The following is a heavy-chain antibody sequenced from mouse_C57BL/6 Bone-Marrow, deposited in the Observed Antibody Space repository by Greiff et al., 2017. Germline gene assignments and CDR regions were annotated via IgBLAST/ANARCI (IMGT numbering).Heavy chain of an antibody. V-gene: IGHV1-72*01. Sequence: QVQLQQPGAELVKPGASVKLSCKASGYTFTSYWMHWVKQRPGRGLEWIGRIDPNSGGTKYNEKFKSKATLTVDKPSSTAYMQRSSLTSEDSAVYYCARSRRLRRGGAMDYWGQGTSVTVSS. J-gene: IGHJ4*01. CDR3: ARSRRLRRGGAMDY. D-gene: IGHD2-4*01. CDR1: GYTFTSYW. CDR2: IDPNSGGT.